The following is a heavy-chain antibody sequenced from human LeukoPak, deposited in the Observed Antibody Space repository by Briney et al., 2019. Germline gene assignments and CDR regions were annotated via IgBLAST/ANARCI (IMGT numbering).Heavy chain of an antibody. V-gene: IGHV3-30*02. Sequence: GGSLRLSCAASGFTFSNHGMNWVRQAPGKGLEWVTFIWDDGNDKHYADSVKGRFTISRDNSKNTLYLQMNSLRVEDTAVYYCAKDSGGSDCYLDYWGQGTVVTVSS. J-gene: IGHJ4*02. CDR1: GFTFSNHG. D-gene: IGHD2-21*02. CDR3: AKDSGGSDCYLDY. CDR2: IWDDGNDK.